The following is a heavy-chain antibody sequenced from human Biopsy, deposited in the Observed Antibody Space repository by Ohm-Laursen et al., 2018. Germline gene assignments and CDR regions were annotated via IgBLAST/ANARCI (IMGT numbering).Heavy chain of an antibody. D-gene: IGHD1-1*01. CDR1: GYTLTELS. Sequence: ASVKVSCKVPGYTLTELSMHWVRQVPGKGLEWMGGFAPENGKTVYAQNFQARVSLTEDTSTDTAYMELRSLRSEDTAVYYCAADINVWNVNYWGQGTQVTVSS. V-gene: IGHV1-24*01. J-gene: IGHJ4*02. CDR3: AADINVWNVNY. CDR2: FAPENGKT.